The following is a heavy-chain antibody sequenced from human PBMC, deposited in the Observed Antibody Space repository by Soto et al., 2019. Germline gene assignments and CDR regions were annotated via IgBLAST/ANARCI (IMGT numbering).Heavy chain of an antibody. CDR3: AKDPLSIAAXLYYGMDV. Sequence: GGSLRLSCAASGFTFSSYAMSWVRQAPGKGLEWVSAISGSGGSTYYADSVKGRFTISRDNSKNTLYLQMNSLRAEDTAVYYCAKDPLSIAAXLYYGMDVWGQGTTVTVSS. J-gene: IGHJ6*02. CDR2: ISGSGGST. D-gene: IGHD6-6*01. CDR1: GFTFSSYA. V-gene: IGHV3-23*01.